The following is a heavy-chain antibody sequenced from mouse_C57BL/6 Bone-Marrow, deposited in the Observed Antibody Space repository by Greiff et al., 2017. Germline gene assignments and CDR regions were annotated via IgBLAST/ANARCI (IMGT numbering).Heavy chain of an antibody. CDR1: GFNIKDDY. J-gene: IGHJ2*01. Sequence: EVQLQQSGAELVRPGASVKLSCTASGFNIKDDYMHWVKQRPEQGLEWIGWIDPENGDTEYASKFQGKATITADTSSNTAYLQLSSLTSEDTAVYYCTPIYYGNYYFDYWGQGTTLTVSS. CDR2: IDPENGDT. V-gene: IGHV14-4*01. CDR3: TPIYYGNYYFDY. D-gene: IGHD2-1*01.